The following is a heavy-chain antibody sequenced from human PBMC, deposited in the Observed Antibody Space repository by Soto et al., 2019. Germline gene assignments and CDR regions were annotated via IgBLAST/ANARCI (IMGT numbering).Heavy chain of an antibody. CDR1: GGTFSSDT. D-gene: IGHD2-2*01. CDR3: VRSRYCISTCCYLHYCYMVV. CDR2: IIPILGIS. V-gene: IGHV1-69*02. J-gene: IGHJ6*03. Sequence: QVKLVQSGAEVKKPGSSVKVSCKASGGTFSSDTISWVRQAPGQGRAWMGRIIPILGISNYAQKFQGRVTITADKSTSTAYMGLGSVRSEDTAVYYCVRSRYCISTCCYLHYCYMVVWGKGATVTVSS.